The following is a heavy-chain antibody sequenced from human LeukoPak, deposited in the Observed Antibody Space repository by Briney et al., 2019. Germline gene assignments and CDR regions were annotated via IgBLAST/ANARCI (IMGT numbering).Heavy chain of an antibody. CDR2: IYYSGSS. D-gene: IGHD3-10*01. V-gene: IGHV4-31*03. J-gene: IGHJ3*02. CDR1: GGSINNGGYY. CDR3: ARLCLDYGIITMVRGVIKGYAFDI. Sequence: SETLSLTCTVSGGSINNGGYYWSWIRQHPGKGLEWIGYIYYSGSSYYNPSLRSRVTISVDTSKNHFSLKLSSVTAADTAVYYCARLCLDYGIITMVRGVIKGYAFDIWGQGTMVTVSS.